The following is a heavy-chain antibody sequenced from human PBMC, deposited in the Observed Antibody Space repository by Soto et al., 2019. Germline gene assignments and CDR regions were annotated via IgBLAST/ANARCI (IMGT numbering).Heavy chain of an antibody. J-gene: IGHJ4*02. V-gene: IGHV3-7*01. CDR1: GFTFSSYW. CDR3: ARLRGPAQFDS. Sequence: EVQLVESGGGLVQPGGSLRLSCAASGFTFSSYWMSWVRQAPGKGLEWVADIKQDGSEQNYMDSMKGRFTISRDNAENSLYLQMSSLRAEDTAVYYCARLRGPAQFDSWGQGTLVTVSS. D-gene: IGHD3-16*01. CDR2: IKQDGSEQ.